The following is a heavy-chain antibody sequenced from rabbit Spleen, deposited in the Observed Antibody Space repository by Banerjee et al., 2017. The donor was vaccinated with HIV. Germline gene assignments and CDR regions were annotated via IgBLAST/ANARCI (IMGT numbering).Heavy chain of an antibody. V-gene: IGHV1S47*01. CDR2: IYPGFGIT. CDR3: ARERYDDYGEWDF. CDR1: GIDLMSNA. J-gene: IGHJ6*01. Sequence: QEQLKETGGGLVQPGGSLTLSCKASGIDLMSNAMSWVRQAPGKGLEWIGDIYPGFGITNYASWVNDRFTISSDNAQNTVDLQMNSLTAADTATYFCARERYDDYGEWDFWGQGTLVTVS. D-gene: IGHD2-1*01.